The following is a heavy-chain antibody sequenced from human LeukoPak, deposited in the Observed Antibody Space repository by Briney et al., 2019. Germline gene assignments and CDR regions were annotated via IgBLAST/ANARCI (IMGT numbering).Heavy chain of an antibody. Sequence: ASMKVSCKASGGTFSSYAISWVRQAPGQGLEWMGWINPNSGGTNYAQKFQGRVTMTRDTSISTAYMELSRLRSDDTAVYYCARPPTQFGDNWFDPWGQGTLVTVSS. CDR3: ARPPTQFGDNWFDP. D-gene: IGHD3-10*01. J-gene: IGHJ5*02. V-gene: IGHV1-2*02. CDR2: INPNSGGT. CDR1: GGTFSSYA.